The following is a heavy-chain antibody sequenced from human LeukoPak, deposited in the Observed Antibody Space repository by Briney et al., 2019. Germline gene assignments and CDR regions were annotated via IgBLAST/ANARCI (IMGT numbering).Heavy chain of an antibody. CDR1: GYTFTGYY. D-gene: IGHD5-18*01. J-gene: IGHJ5*02. CDR3: ARETEYSYVNWFDP. CDR2: INPNSGGT. V-gene: IGHV1-2*02. Sequence: ASVKVSCKASGYTFTGYYMHWVRQAPGRGLEWMGWINPNSGGTNYAQKFQGRVTMTRDTSISTAYMELSRLRSDDTAVYYCARETEYSYVNWFDPWGQGTLVTVSS.